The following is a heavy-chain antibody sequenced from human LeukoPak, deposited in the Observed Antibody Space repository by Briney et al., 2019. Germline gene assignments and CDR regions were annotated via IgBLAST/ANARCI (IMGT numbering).Heavy chain of an antibody. CDR1: GGSISSYY. D-gene: IGHD3-22*01. CDR2: IYTSGST. V-gene: IGHV4-4*07. Sequence: SETLSLTCTVSGGSISSYYWSWIRQPAGKGLEWIGRIYTSGSTDYNPSLKSRVTMSVGTSKNQFSLKLSSVTAADTAVYYCARDLYYDSSGAFDIWGQGTMVTVSS. CDR3: ARDLYYDSSGAFDI. J-gene: IGHJ3*02.